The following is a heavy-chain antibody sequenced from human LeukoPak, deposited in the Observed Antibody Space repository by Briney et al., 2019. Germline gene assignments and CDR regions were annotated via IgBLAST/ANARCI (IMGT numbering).Heavy chain of an antibody. Sequence: ASVKVSCKASGYRFTNYVMSWVRQAPGQRLEWMGWINAGNGNTKYSQKFQGRVTITRDTSASTAYMELSSLRSEDTAVYYCARDRAQIWFGDAFDIWGQGTMVTVSS. D-gene: IGHD3-10*01. J-gene: IGHJ3*02. V-gene: IGHV1-3*01. CDR3: ARDRAQIWFGDAFDI. CDR1: GYRFTNYV. CDR2: INAGNGNT.